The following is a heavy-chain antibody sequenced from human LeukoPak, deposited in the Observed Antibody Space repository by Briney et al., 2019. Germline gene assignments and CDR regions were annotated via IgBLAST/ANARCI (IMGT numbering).Heavy chain of an antibody. D-gene: IGHD1-26*01. Sequence: GGSLRLSCAASGFTFSSYGVHWVRQAPGKGLEWVAVIWYDGSDKFYADSVKGRFTISRDNSKNTLYLQMNSLRAEDTAVYYCARDSEWAYLLQYYFDYWGQGTLVTVSS. J-gene: IGHJ4*02. CDR3: ARDSEWAYLLQYYFDY. V-gene: IGHV3-33*01. CDR2: IWYDGSDK. CDR1: GFTFSSYG.